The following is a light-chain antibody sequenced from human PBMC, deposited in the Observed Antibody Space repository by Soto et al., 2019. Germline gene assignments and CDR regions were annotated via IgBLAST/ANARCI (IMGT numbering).Light chain of an antibody. CDR1: QSVGGF. J-gene: IGKJ3*01. CDR3: PHRANWLGT. V-gene: IGKV3-11*01. Sequence: EIVLTQSPATLSLSPGERATLSCRASQSVGGFLAWYQQRSGQTPRLLIYDASTRAPGIPNRCSGSGSGTDFTLTISSLEPEDFAVYYCPHRANWLGTFGPGTK. CDR2: DAS.